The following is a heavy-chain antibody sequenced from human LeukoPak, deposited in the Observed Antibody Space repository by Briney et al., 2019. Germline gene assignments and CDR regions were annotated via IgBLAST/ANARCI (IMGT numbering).Heavy chain of an antibody. CDR1: GYTFTGHY. Sequence: ASVKVPCKASGYTFTGHYMHWVRQAPGQGLEWMGWINPNNGGTNYAQKFQGRVTMTRDTSISTAYMELSRLRSDDTAVYYCRTDRYGDYGDYIDYWGQGTLVTVSS. J-gene: IGHJ4*02. CDR2: INPNNGGT. CDR3: RTDRYGDYGDYIDY. D-gene: IGHD4-17*01. V-gene: IGHV1-2*02.